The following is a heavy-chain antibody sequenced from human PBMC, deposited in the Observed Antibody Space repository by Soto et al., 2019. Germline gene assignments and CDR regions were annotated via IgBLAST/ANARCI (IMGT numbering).Heavy chain of an antibody. J-gene: IGHJ6*03. Sequence: VKVSCKASGYTFTSNYMHWVRQAPGQGLEWMGIINPSGGSTSYAQKFQGRVTMTRDTSTSTVYMELSSLRSEDTAVYYCASAPQWLRRRNYYYYYMDVWGKGTTVTVSS. CDR2: INPSGGST. V-gene: IGHV1-46*01. CDR1: GYTFTSNY. CDR3: ASAPQWLRRRNYYYYYMDV. D-gene: IGHD5-12*01.